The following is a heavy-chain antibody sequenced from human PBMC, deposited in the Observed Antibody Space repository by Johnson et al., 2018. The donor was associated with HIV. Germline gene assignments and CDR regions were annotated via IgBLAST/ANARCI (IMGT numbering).Heavy chain of an antibody. CDR1: GFTFTNFA. CDR3: ASEGDGSGAFDI. D-gene: IGHD3-10*01. J-gene: IGHJ3*02. V-gene: IGHV3-30-3*01. CDR2: ISYDGSSK. Sequence: VQLLESGGGVVQPGRSPRLSCAASGFTFTNFAMHWVRQAPGKGLEWVAVISYDGSSKYYADSVKGRFTLSGDNSKNTLYLQMHGLRPEDTAVYYCASEGDGSGAFDIWGQGTMVTVSS.